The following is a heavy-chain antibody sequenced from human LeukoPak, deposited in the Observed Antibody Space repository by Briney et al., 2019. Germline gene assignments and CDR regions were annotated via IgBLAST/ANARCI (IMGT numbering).Heavy chain of an antibody. CDR2: ICGNGGST. D-gene: IGHD5-18*01. J-gene: IGHJ4*02. CDR1: GFTFSSYS. V-gene: IGHV3-23*01. Sequence: QSGGSLRLSCAASGFTFSSYSMSWVRQAPGKGLEWVSAICGNGGSTYYAVPVKGRFTISRDISKNTLYLQMNSLRAEDTAVYYCAKAGLGYSYGSSLYYFDYWGQGTLVTDSS. CDR3: AKAGLGYSYGSSLYYFDY.